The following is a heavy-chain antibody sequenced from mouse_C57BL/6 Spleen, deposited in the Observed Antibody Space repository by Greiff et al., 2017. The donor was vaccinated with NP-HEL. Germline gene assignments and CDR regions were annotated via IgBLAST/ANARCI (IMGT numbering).Heavy chain of an antibody. J-gene: IGHJ3*01. V-gene: IGHV5-6*02. D-gene: IGHD2-1*01. Sequence: EVKLVESGGDLVKPGGSLKLSCAASGFTFSSYGMSWVRQTPDKRLEWVATISSGGSYTYYPDSVKGRFTISRDNAKNTLYLQMSSLKSEDTAMYYCARHDRNYGFAYWGQGTLVTVSA. CDR3: ARHDRNYGFAY. CDR2: ISSGGSYT. CDR1: GFTFSSYG.